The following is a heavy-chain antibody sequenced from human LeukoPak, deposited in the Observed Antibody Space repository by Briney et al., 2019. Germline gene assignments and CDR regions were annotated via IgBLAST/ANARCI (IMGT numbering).Heavy chain of an antibody. CDR3: ANLPRGDY. J-gene: IGHJ4*02. CDR2: IYSGGNT. Sequence: GGSLRLSCAASGFTVSRNYMSWVRQAPGKGLEWVSVIYSGGNTYYADFVKGRFTISRDNSKNTLYLQINSLTAEDTAVYYCANLPRGDYWGLGTLVTVSS. D-gene: IGHD3-10*01. CDR1: GFTVSRNY. V-gene: IGHV3-53*01.